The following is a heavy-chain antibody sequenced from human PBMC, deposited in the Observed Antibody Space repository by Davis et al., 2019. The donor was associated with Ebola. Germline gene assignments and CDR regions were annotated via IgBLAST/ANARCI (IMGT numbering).Heavy chain of an antibody. CDR2: ISYDGDDE. CDR1: GITFNTYG. V-gene: IGHV3-33*05. J-gene: IGHJ4*02. Sequence: PGGSLRLSCAASGITFNTYGMHWVRQAPGKGLEWVAFISYDGDDEYYTDSVKGRFTISRDNSKNTLYLQMNSLRAEDAAVYYCARGTNPIPYCSSTSGYEFDYWGQGTLVTVSS. CDR3: ARGTNPIPYCSSTSGYEFDY. D-gene: IGHD2-2*01.